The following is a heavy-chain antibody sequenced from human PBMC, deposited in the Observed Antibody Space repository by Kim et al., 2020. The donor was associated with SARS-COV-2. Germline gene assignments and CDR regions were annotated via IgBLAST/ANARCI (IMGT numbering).Heavy chain of an antibody. V-gene: IGHV5-51*01. CDR3: ARQTGIAAAGDY. D-gene: IGHD6-13*01. Sequence: RYSPSFQGQVTISADKSLSTAYLQWSSLKASDTAMYYCARQTGIAAAGDYWGQGTLVTVSS. J-gene: IGHJ4*02.